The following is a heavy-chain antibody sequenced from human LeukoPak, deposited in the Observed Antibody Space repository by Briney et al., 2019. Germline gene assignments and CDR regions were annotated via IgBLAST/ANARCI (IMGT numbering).Heavy chain of an antibody. CDR2: IYYNEDT. J-gene: IGHJ3*01. CDR1: GVSIYSSTYY. D-gene: IGHD2-15*01. V-gene: IGHV4-39*01. Sequence: SETLSLTCTVSGVSIYSSTYYWAWIRQPPGKGLEFIGSIYYNEDTFQNPSLKSRLTISVDTSANQFPLRLSSVTAADTAVYYCARQLAAGNDGFDVWGQGTMVTVFS. CDR3: ARQLAAGNDGFDV.